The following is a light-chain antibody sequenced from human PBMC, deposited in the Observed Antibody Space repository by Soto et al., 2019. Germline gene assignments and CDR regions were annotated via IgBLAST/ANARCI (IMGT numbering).Light chain of an antibody. Sequence: EIVLTQSPGTLSLSPGERATLSCRASQSVSNNYLAWYQQKPGQAPRLLIYGASNRATGIPDRFSGSGSGTDFTFTISSLEPEDFSVYYCQQRYNWPITFGQGTRLEI. CDR3: QQRYNWPIT. V-gene: IGKV3D-20*02. CDR1: QSVSNNY. CDR2: GAS. J-gene: IGKJ5*01.